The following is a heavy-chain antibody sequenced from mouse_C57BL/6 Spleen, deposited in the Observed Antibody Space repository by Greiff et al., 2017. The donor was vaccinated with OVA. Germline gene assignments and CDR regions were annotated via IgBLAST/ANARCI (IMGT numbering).Heavy chain of an antibody. J-gene: IGHJ2*01. CDR3: TRAPIYYGNPFDY. Sequence: EVKVVESGEGLVKPGGSLKLSCAASGFTFSSYAMSWVRQTPEKRLEWVAYISSGGDYIYYADTVKGRFTISRDNARNTLYLQMSSLKSEDTAMYYCTRAPIYYGNPFDYWGQGTTLTVSS. CDR2: ISSGGDYI. D-gene: IGHD2-1*01. V-gene: IGHV5-9-1*02. CDR1: GFTFSSYA.